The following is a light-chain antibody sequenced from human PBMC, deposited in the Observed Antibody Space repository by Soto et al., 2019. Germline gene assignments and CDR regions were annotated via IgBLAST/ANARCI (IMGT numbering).Light chain of an antibody. CDR2: GST. V-gene: IGLV1-40*01. CDR1: RSNIGGGYD. Sequence: QSVLTQPPSLSGAPGQRVIISCTGSRSNIGGGYDVHWYRQLPGTAPQLLISGSTNRPSGTPDRFSGSKSGTSASLAITGLQAEDEADYYCQSYDSSLTTYVFGTGTKVTVL. J-gene: IGLJ1*01. CDR3: QSYDSSLTTYV.